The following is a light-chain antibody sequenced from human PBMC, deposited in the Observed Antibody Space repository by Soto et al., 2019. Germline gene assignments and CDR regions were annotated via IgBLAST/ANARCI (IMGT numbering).Light chain of an antibody. CDR1: SSDVGGYNY. J-gene: IGLJ1*01. V-gene: IGLV2-14*01. CDR3: SSYTSSSTPYV. Sequence: QSLLTQPASVSGAPGQSITISCTGTSSDVGGYNYVSWYQQHPGKAPKLMIFEVNNRPSGVSNRFSGSKSGNTASLTISGLQAEDEADYYCSSYTSSSTPYVFGTGTKLTV. CDR2: EVN.